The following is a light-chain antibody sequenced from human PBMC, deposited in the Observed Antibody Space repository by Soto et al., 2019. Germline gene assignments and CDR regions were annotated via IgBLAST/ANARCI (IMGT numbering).Light chain of an antibody. V-gene: IGKV3-11*01. Sequence: EIVMTQSPATLSVSPGETATLSCRASQSVSNNVAWYQQKPGQAPRLLIYDASNRATGIPARFSGSGSGTDFTLTISSLEPEDFAVYYCQQRSNWPPITFGQGTRLEIK. J-gene: IGKJ5*01. CDR2: DAS. CDR1: QSVSNN. CDR3: QQRSNWPPIT.